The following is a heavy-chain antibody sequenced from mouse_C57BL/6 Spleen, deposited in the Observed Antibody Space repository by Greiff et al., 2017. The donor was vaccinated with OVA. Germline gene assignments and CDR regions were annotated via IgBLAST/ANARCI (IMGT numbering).Heavy chain of an antibody. CDR2: IWTGGGT. D-gene: IGHD2-5*01. CDR1: GFSLTSYA. Sequence: VKLVESGPGLVAPSQSLSISCTVSGFSLTSYAISWVRQARGKGLEWLGVIWTGGGTNYNSALKSRLSISKDNSKSQVFLKMNSLQTDDTARYYCARTYSKGSAMDYWGKGTSVTVSS. CDR3: ARTYSKGSAMDY. V-gene: IGHV2-9-1*01. J-gene: IGHJ4*01.